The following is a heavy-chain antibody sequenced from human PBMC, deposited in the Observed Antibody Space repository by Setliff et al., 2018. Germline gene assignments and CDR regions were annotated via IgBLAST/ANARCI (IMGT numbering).Heavy chain of an antibody. J-gene: IGHJ3*02. D-gene: IGHD1-26*01. CDR1: GYSFTTYW. CDR3: ARVGPLTDDAFDI. Sequence: GESLKISCKGSGYSFTTYWIGWVRQMPGKGLELMGIIYPADSDPRYSPSFQGQVTISVDKSINTAYLQWSSLKASDTAIYYCARVGPLTDDAFDIWGQGTMVTVSS. CDR2: IYPADSDP. V-gene: IGHV5-51*01.